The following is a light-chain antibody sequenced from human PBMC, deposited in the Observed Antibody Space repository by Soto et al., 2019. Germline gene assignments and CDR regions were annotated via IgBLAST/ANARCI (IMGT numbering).Light chain of an antibody. V-gene: IGKV3-20*01. CDR2: GIS. CDR3: QQYGSSPIT. J-gene: IGKJ5*01. Sequence: EIVLTQSPSTLSLSLGESATLSCRASQSVTSSDLAWYQRKPGQAPRLLIYGISTRATGIPDKFSGSGSGTDFTLTVSRLEPEDFAVYYCQQYGSSPITFGQGTRLEIK. CDR1: QSVTSSD.